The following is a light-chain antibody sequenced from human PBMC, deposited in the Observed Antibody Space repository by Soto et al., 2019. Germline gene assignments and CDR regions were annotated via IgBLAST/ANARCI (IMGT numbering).Light chain of an antibody. Sequence: QPVLTQAPSASVTPGQRVTISCSGSTSNIGSSSVNWYQQLPGTAPKLLIYSNDQRPSGVPDRFSGSKSGTSASLAISGLQSEDEADYYCAAWDDSLSAWVFGGGTQLTVL. CDR2: SND. CDR3: AAWDDSLSAWV. V-gene: IGLV1-44*01. CDR1: TSNIGSSS. J-gene: IGLJ3*02.